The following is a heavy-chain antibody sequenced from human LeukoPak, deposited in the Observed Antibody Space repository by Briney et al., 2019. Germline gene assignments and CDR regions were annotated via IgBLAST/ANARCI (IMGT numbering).Heavy chain of an antibody. CDR3: ARGSPPDYYDSSGYYYSVPFDY. CDR2: IIPIFGTA. V-gene: IGHV1-69*13. CDR1: GGTFSSYA. J-gene: IGHJ4*02. D-gene: IGHD3-22*01. Sequence: SVKVSCKASGGTFSSYAISWVRQAPGQGLEWMGGIIPIFGTANYAQKFQGRVTITADESTSTAYMELSSLRSEDTAVYYCARGSPPDYYDSSGYYYSVPFDYWGQGTLVTVSS.